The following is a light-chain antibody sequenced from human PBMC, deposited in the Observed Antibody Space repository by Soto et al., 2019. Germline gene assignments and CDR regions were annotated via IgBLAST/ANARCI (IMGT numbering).Light chain of an antibody. J-gene: IGKJ4*02. CDR1: QSLLHSNGYNS. V-gene: IGKV2-28*01. CDR2: LGS. CDR3: MQALRTGT. Sequence: DIVMTQSPLSLPVTPGEPASISCRSSQSLLHSNGYNSLDWYLQKAGQSPQFLSHLGSNRASGVPDRFSGSGWGTYFTLKISRVEAEDVGVYYCMQALRTGTLGGGTKVEIK.